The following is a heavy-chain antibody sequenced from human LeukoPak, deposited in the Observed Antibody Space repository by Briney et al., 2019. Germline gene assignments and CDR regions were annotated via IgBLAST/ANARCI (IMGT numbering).Heavy chain of an antibody. V-gene: IGHV3-30*16. Sequence: PGGSLRLSCAASGLTFRRYAFHGVRQAPGRGLEWLAPISYDGLSDYYAASVRGQFTNSSDIPQNTLYLQMNSLRPEDTAVYYCARPELVLTTNAAFDIWGQGTMVTVSS. J-gene: IGHJ3*02. CDR3: ARPELVLTTNAAFDI. D-gene: IGHD4/OR15-4a*01. CDR1: GLTFRRYA. CDR2: ISYDGLSD.